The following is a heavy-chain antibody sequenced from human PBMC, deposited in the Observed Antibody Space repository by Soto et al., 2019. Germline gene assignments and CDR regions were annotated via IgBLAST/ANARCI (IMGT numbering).Heavy chain of an antibody. CDR2: IYATGTT. J-gene: IGHJ5*02. D-gene: IGHD1-1*01. CDR3: VRDGTKTLRDWFDP. Sequence: SETLSLTCTVSGASISGYYWSWIRKSAEKGLEWIGRIYATGTTDYNPSLKSRVMMSVDTSKKQFSLKLRSVTAADTAVYYCVRDGTKTLRDWFDPWGQGISVTVSS. V-gene: IGHV4-4*07. CDR1: GASISGYY.